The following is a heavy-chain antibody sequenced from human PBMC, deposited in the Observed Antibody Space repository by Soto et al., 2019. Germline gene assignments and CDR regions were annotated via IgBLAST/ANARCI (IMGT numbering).Heavy chain of an antibody. J-gene: IGHJ6*02. Sequence: GESLSLSCVASGVTFSSDEMKWVRRGQGKGLEWVSYISVVCSTNYYADSVKGRFTITRDNAKNSLYLQMKSLRAEDTDVYYCARARDYDYHYSGMDVWGQGTTVTVSS. V-gene: IGHV3-48*03. CDR3: ARARDYDYHYSGMDV. D-gene: IGHD4-17*01. CDR2: ISVVCSTN. CDR1: GVTFSSDE.